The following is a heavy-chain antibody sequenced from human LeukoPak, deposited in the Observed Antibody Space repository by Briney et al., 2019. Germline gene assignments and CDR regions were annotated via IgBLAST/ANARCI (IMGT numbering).Heavy chain of an antibody. CDR1: GFTFGDYA. Sequence: PGRSLRLYCTASGFTFGDYAMSWFRQAPGKGLEWAGFIRSKAYGGTTEYAASVKGRFTISRDDSKSIAYLQMNSLKTEDTAVYYCNLAVAGNSWGQGTLVTVSS. D-gene: IGHD6-19*01. J-gene: IGHJ4*02. CDR3: NLAVAGNS. CDR2: IRSKAYGGTT. V-gene: IGHV3-49*03.